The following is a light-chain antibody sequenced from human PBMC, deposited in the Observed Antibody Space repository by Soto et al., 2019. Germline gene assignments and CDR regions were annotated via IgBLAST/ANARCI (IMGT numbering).Light chain of an antibody. J-gene: IGKJ1*01. CDR2: GAS. Sequence: EIVMTQSPATLSVSPGERATLSCRASRSVSSNLAWYQQKPGQAPRLLIYGASTRATGIPARFSGSGSGTEFTLTISSLQSEDFAVYYCQHYNNWPRTVGQGTKVEIK. V-gene: IGKV3-15*01. CDR1: RSVSSN. CDR3: QHYNNWPRT.